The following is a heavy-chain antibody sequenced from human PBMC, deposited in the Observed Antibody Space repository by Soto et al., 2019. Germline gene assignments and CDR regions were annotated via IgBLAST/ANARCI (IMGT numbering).Heavy chain of an antibody. J-gene: IGHJ5*02. Sequence: GGSLRLSCAASGFTVRRNYMNCVRQAPGKGLEWVGRIKSKTDGGTTDYAAPVKGRFTISRDDSKNTLYLQMNSLKTEDTAVYYCTTWDCISTSCYRARNWFDPWGQGT. CDR2: IKSKTDGGTT. D-gene: IGHD2-2*01. V-gene: IGHV3-15*07. CDR1: GFTVRRNY. CDR3: TTWDCISTSCYRARNWFDP.